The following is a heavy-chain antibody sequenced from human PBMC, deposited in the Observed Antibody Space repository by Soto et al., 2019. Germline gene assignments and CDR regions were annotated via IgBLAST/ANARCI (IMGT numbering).Heavy chain of an antibody. CDR2: ISSSGSTI. D-gene: IGHD3-3*01. CDR3: ARDRRFLEWFPFDY. J-gene: IGHJ4*02. CDR1: GFTFSSYE. Sequence: PGGSLRLSCAASGFTFSSYEMNWVRQAPGKGLEWVSYISSSGSTIYYADSVKGRFTISRDNAKNSLYLQMNSLRAEDTAVYYCARDRRFLEWFPFDYWGQGTLVTVSS. V-gene: IGHV3-48*03.